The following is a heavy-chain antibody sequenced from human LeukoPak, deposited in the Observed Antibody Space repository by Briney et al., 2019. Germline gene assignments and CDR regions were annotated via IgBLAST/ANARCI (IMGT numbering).Heavy chain of an antibody. J-gene: IGHJ4*02. Sequence: PGGSLRLSCAASGFTFSSYGMHWVRQAPGKGLEWVAFIRYDGSNKYYADSVKGRFTISRDNSKNTLYLQMNSLRAEDTAVYYCAKDRYTEWSGGYYFDYWGQGTLVTVSS. CDR1: GFTFSSYG. CDR2: IRYDGSNK. CDR3: AKDRYTEWSGGYYFDY. V-gene: IGHV3-30*02. D-gene: IGHD3-3*01.